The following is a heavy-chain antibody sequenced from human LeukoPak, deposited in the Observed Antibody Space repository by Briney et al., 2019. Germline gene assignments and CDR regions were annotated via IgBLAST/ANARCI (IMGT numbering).Heavy chain of an antibody. CDR1: GGSISSSSYY. CDR3: ARQWDY. CDR2: IYYSGST. V-gene: IGHV4-39*01. Sequence: PSEALSLTCTVSGGSISSSSYYWGWIRQPPGKGLEWIGSIYYSGSTYHNPSLKSRVTISVDTSKNQFSLKLSSVTAADTAVYYCARQWDYWGQGTLVTVSS. J-gene: IGHJ4*02.